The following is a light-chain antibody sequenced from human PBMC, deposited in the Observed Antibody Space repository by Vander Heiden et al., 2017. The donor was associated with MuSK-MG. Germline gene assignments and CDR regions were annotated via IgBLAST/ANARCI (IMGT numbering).Light chain of an antibody. Sequence: QSVLTPPPSVSGAPGQRVTISCTGSSSNIGANYDVHWYQQLPGTAPKLLIYGNSNRPSGVPDRFSGSKSGTSASLAITGLQAEDEADYYCQSYDSSPSAYVFGTGTKVTVL. CDR1: SSNIGANYD. V-gene: IGLV1-40*01. CDR2: GNS. J-gene: IGLJ1*01. CDR3: QSYDSSPSAYV.